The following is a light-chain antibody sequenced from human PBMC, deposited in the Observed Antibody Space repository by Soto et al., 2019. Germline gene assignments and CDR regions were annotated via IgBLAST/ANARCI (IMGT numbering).Light chain of an antibody. Sequence: DIQMTQSPSSLSASVGDRVTITCQASQDISNYLNWYQQKPGKAPKLLIYDASNLETGVPSRFSGSGSGTDFTLTIISLQPEDFATYYCLQDYNYPWTFGQGTKVDIK. J-gene: IGKJ1*01. CDR1: QDISNY. CDR2: DAS. CDR3: LQDYNYPWT. V-gene: IGKV1-33*01.